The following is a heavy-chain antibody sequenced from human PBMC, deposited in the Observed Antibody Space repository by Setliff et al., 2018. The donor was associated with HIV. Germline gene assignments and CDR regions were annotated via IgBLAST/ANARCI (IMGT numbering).Heavy chain of an antibody. CDR3: ARQLSNSFDY. Sequence: ASVKVSCKASGYSFTDYFIHWVRQAPGRGLEWMGWISPHSGGTRTTRTFRGRVTMTRDTSINTAYMELSGVRSDDTAVYFCARQLSNSFDYWGQDTLVTVSS. V-gene: IGHV1-2*02. CDR2: ISPHSGGT. J-gene: IGHJ4*02. CDR1: GYSFTDYF. D-gene: IGHD1-1*01.